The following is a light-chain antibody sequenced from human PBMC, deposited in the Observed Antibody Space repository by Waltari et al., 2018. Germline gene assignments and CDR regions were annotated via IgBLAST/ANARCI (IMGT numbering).Light chain of an antibody. Sequence: DVVLTQSPLSLPVTLGQPASISCRSSHSLVNTDGNTYLNWFHQRPGQSPRRLIYKVSNRDSGVTDRFSGSGAVTDFTLGSSRVEAEDVGLYFCFQGTHWPPYTFGQGTKLEIK. J-gene: IGKJ2*01. CDR3: FQGTHWPPYT. V-gene: IGKV2-30*01. CDR1: HSLVNTDGNTY. CDR2: KVS.